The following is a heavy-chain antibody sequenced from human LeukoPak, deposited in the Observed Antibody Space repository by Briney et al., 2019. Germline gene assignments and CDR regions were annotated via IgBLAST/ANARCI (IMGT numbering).Heavy chain of an antibody. D-gene: IGHD5-24*01. Sequence: SQTPSLTCAISGDSVSSNSAAWNWIRQSPSRGLEWLGRTYYRSKWYNDYAVSVKSRITINPDTSKNQFSLQLNSVTPEDTAVYYCARDLGEMATPDLVTLPNDAFDIWGQGTMVTVSS. CDR3: ARDLGEMATPDLVTLPNDAFDI. CDR1: GDSVSSNSAA. CDR2: TYYRSKWYN. J-gene: IGHJ3*02. V-gene: IGHV6-1*01.